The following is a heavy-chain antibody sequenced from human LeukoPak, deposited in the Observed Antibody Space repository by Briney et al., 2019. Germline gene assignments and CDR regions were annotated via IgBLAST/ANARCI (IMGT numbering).Heavy chain of an antibody. CDR3: AREMEPGSYYNYRYYYYGMDV. D-gene: IGHD3-10*01. V-gene: IGHV1-3*01. CDR1: GYTFTSYA. Sequence: ASVKVSCKASGYTFTSYAMHWVRQAPGQRLEWMGWINAGNGNTKYSQKFQGRVTITRDTSASTAYMELSSLRSEGTAVYYCAREMEPGSYYNYRYYYYGMDVWGQGTTVTVSS. CDR2: INAGNGNT. J-gene: IGHJ6*02.